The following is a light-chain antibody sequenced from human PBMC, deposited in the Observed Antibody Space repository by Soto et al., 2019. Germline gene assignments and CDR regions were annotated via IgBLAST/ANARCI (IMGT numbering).Light chain of an antibody. CDR1: SSDIGTYNY. CDR2: EVS. Sequence: QSALTQPASVSGSPGQSITISCTGNSSDIGTYNYVSWYQQHPGKAPKLMLYEVSNRPSGVSNRFFGSKSGNTASLTISGLQAEDEADYFCNSYTSSSTLYVFGTGTKVTVL. J-gene: IGLJ1*01. V-gene: IGLV2-14*01. CDR3: NSYTSSSTLYV.